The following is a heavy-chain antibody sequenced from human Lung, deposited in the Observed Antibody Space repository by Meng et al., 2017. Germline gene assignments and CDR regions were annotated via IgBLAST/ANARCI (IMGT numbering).Heavy chain of an antibody. CDR1: VGSFSDYY. CDR3: ARGPTTMAHDFDY. V-gene: IGHV4-34*01. Sequence: QLQRWVAGLLKSTETLSPTCVVAVGSFSDYYCSWSRQPPGKGLEWIGEINHSGSTNYNPSLESRATISVDTSQNNLSLKLSSVTAADSAVYYCARGPTTMAHDFDYWGQGTLVTVSS. D-gene: IGHD5-24*01. CDR2: INHSGST. J-gene: IGHJ4*02.